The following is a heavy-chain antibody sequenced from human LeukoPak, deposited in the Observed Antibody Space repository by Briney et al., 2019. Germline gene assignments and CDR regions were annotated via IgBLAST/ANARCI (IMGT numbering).Heavy chain of an antibody. CDR1: GFTFSRYS. V-gene: IGHV3-21*01. D-gene: IGHD4-17*01. CDR3: ARGDYGDAPVAFDI. J-gene: IGHJ3*02. CDR2: ISISSNYK. Sequence: PGGSLRLSCAASGFTFSRYSMNWVRQAPGKGLEWVSSISISSNYKYYPDSLKGRFTISRDNAKNSLYLQMNSLRAEDTAVYYCARGDYGDAPVAFDIWGQGTMVTVSS.